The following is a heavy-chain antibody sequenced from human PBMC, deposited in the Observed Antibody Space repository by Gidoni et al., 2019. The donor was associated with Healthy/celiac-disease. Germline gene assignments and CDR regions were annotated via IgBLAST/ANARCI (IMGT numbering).Heavy chain of an antibody. Sequence: QLQLQESGPGLGKPSETLSPTCTVSGGSISRSSYYWGWIRQPPGKGLEWIGSIYYSGSTYYNPSLKSRVTISVDTSKNQFSLKLSSVTAADTAVYYCARPGAGQQLDRYWYFDLWGRGTLVTVSS. CDR2: IYYSGST. CDR3: ARPGAGQQLDRYWYFDL. D-gene: IGHD6-13*01. J-gene: IGHJ2*01. CDR1: GGSISRSSYY. V-gene: IGHV4-39*01.